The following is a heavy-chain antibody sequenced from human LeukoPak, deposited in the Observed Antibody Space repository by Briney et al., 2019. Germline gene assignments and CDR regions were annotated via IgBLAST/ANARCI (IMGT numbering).Heavy chain of an antibody. D-gene: IGHD2-15*01. V-gene: IGHV3-23*01. CDR2: ISGSGGST. CDR3: AKGRALEVVAAFNY. J-gene: IGHJ4*02. Sequence: GGSLRLSCAASGFTFSSYAMSWVRQAPGKGLGWVSAISGSGGSTYYADSVKGRFTISRDNSKNTLYLQMNSLRAEDTAVYYCAKGRALEVVAAFNYWGQGTVVTVSS. CDR1: GFTFSSYA.